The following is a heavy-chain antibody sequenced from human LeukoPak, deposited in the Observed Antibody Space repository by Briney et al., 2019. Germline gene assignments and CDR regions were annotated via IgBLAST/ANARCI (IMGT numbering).Heavy chain of an antibody. Sequence: GGSLRLSCAASGFTFSSYAMSWVRQAPGKGLEWVLATSGSGATTYYADFVKGRFTISRDNSKNLLYLQMNSLRAEDTAVYYCATKGDSTWYFDYWGQGTLVTVSS. D-gene: IGHD6-13*01. J-gene: IGHJ4*02. CDR2: TSGSGATT. CDR3: ATKGDSTWYFDY. CDR1: GFTFSSYA. V-gene: IGHV3-23*01.